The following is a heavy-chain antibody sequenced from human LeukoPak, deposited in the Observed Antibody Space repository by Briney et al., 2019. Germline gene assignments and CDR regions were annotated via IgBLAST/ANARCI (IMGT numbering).Heavy chain of an antibody. CDR3: ARHGTTVNAFDI. Sequence: GGSLRLSCVASGFTVSSNYMSWVRQAPGKGLEWVSVFYSGGSTYYADSVKGRFTISRDNSKNTLYLQMNSLRAEDTAVYYCARHGTTVNAFDIWGQGTMVTVSS. CDR1: GFTVSSNY. J-gene: IGHJ3*02. CDR2: FYSGGST. V-gene: IGHV3-53*01. D-gene: IGHD4-17*01.